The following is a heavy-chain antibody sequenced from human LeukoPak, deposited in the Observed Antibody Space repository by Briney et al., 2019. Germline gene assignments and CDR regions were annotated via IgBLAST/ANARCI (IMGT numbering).Heavy chain of an antibody. CDR1: GFTFSSCA. CDR2: IGGSGGLT. Sequence: PGGSLRLSCAASGFTFSSCAMSWVCQHPGKGLEWASAIGGSGGLTYYADSVKGRFTISRDNSKNTLFLQMSSLRAEDTAVYYCAKRRGSTKSFDYWGQGTLVSVSS. CDR3: AKRRGSTKSFDY. D-gene: IGHD2-2*01. V-gene: IGHV3-23*01. J-gene: IGHJ4*02.